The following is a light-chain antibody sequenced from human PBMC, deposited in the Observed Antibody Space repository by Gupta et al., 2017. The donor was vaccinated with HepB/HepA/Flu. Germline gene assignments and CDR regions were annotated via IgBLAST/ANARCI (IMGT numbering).Light chain of an antibody. J-gene: IGKJ1*01. CDR1: QDVRND. Sequence: AIQMTQSPSSLSASLGDRVTITCRASQDVRNDVGWYQQKPGKAPKLLIYAASSLQSGVPSRFSGSGSGTDFTLTISSLQPEDFATYYCLQDYDYPWTFGQGTKVEIK. CDR2: AAS. CDR3: LQDYDYPWT. V-gene: IGKV1-6*01.